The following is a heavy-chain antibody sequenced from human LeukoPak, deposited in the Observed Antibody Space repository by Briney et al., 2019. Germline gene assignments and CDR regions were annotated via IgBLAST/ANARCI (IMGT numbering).Heavy chain of an antibody. J-gene: IGHJ6*03. V-gene: IGHV3-48*03. D-gene: IGHD6-19*01. Sequence: GGSLRLSCAASGFTFSSYEMNWVRQAPGKGLEWVSYISSSGSTIYYADSVKGRFTISRDNAKNSLYLQMNSLRAEDTAVYYCAKIAVAGRGYYYYMDVWGKGTTVTISS. CDR1: GFTFSSYE. CDR2: ISSSGSTI. CDR3: AKIAVAGRGYYYYMDV.